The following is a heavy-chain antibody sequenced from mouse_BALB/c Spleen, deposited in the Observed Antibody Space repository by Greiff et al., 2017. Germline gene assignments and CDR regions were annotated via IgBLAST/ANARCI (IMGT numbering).Heavy chain of an antibody. J-gene: IGHJ4*01. Sequence: EVMLVESGGGSVQPGGSRKLSCAASGFTFSSFGMHWVRQAPEKGLEWVAYISSGSSTIYYADTVKGRFTISRDNPKNTLFLQMTSLRSEDTAMYYCARSAYYRYGAMDYWGQGTSVTVSS. CDR2: ISSGSSTI. CDR1: GFTFSSFG. D-gene: IGHD2-14*01. V-gene: IGHV5-17*02. CDR3: ARSAYYRYGAMDY.